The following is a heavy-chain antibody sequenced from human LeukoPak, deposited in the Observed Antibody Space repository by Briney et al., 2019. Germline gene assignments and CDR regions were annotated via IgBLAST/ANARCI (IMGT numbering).Heavy chain of an antibody. CDR2: VSSDGTYT. V-gene: IGHV3-74*03. J-gene: IGHJ1*01. D-gene: IGHD2-21*02. CDR3: AITVDCRATTDCYSYFHH. CDR1: GFTFSSYF. Sequence: GGSLRLSCAASGFTFSSYFMHWVRQAPGKGLVWVSHVSSDGTYTEYADSVKGRFTISRDNAKDMLYLQVNSLRAEDTAVYYCAITVDCRATTDCYSYFHHWGQGTLVTVSS.